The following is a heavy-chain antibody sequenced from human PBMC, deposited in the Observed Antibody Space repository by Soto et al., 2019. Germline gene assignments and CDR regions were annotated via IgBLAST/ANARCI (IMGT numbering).Heavy chain of an antibody. V-gene: IGHV3-23*01. Sequence: GGSLRLSCAASGFTFSSYAMSWVRQAPGEGLEWVSAISGSGGNTYYADSVKGRFTISRDNSKNTLYLQMNSLRAEDTAVYYCANRQTAIVTHYYCGLDIWGQGTTVTVS. J-gene: IGHJ6*02. CDR1: GFTFSSYA. CDR2: ISGSGGNT. D-gene: IGHD5-18*01. CDR3: ANRQTAIVTHYYCGLDI.